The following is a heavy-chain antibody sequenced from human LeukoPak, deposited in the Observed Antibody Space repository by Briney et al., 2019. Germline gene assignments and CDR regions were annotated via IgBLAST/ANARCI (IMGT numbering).Heavy chain of an antibody. D-gene: IGHD6-13*01. CDR3: ARGASGHRRAAAATPMDD. CDR2: IITIFGTA. J-gene: IGHJ4*02. V-gene: IGHV1-69*05. Sequence: SVKVSCKASGGTFTSYAISWVRQAPGQGLEWMGGIITIFGTANYAQEFQGRVTFTTDESNSTAYMELSSLRSEDTAVKSGARGASGHRRAAAATPMDDWGQGTLVTVSS. CDR1: GGTFTSYA.